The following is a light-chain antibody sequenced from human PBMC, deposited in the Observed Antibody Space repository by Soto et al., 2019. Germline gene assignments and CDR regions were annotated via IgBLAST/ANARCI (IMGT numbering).Light chain of an antibody. CDR2: DAS. J-gene: IGKJ2*01. CDR1: QSVSSSC. V-gene: IGKV3-20*01. Sequence: EIVLTQSPGTLSLSPGERATLSCRASQSVSSSCLAWHQQKPGQAPMLLIYDASNRAADIPDRFSGSGSGTDFTLTISRLEPEDFAVYYCQQCGSAPVTFGQGTKLEIK. CDR3: QQCGSAPVT.